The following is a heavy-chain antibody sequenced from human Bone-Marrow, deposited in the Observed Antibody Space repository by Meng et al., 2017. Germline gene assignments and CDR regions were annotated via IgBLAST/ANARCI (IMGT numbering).Heavy chain of an antibody. D-gene: IGHD6-6*01. CDR1: GGSISSSSFY. CDR3: ARQAGVAARRGNFDD. J-gene: IGHJ4*02. V-gene: IGHV4-39*01. Sequence: QVQLQESGPGLVKPSGTLSLTCAVSGGSISSSSFYWGWVRQPPGKGLEWIGSIYYRGSTYHNPSLKSRVIISVDTSKNQFSLKLSSVTAADTAVCYCARQAGVAARRGNFDDWGQGTLVTVSS. CDR2: IYYRGST.